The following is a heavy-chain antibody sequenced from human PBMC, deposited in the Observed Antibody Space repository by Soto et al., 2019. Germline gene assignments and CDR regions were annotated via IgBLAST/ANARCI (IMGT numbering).Heavy chain of an antibody. Sequence: VKVSCKASGYTFSGHYMHWIRQAPGQGPEWLGWINANSGDTDRAPKFQDRLTMTRDTSISTAYMELSRLRSDDTAVYYCARGGALDGTSPPFNHWGQGTLVNV. CDR3: ARGGALDGTSPPFNH. CDR1: GYTFSGHY. D-gene: IGHD6-19*01. J-gene: IGHJ4*02. CDR2: INANSGDT. V-gene: IGHV1-2*02.